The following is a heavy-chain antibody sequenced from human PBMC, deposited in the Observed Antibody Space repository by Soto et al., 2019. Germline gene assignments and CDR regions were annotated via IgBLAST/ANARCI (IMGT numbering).Heavy chain of an antibody. CDR2: INHSGST. J-gene: IGHJ4*01. D-gene: IGHD3-22*01. CDR3: ASTYYYDSSGYYYDY. Sequence: QVQLQQWGAGLLKPSETLSLTCAVYGGSFSGYYWSWIRQPPGKGLEWIGEINHSGSTNYNPSLKSRFTISVDTSKNQFSLKLSSVTAADTAVYYCASTYYYDSSGYYYDYWGHGTLVTVSS. V-gene: IGHV4-34*01. CDR1: GGSFSGYY.